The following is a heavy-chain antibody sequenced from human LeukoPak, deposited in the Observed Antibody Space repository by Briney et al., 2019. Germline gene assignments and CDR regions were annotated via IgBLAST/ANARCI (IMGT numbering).Heavy chain of an antibody. CDR3: ASVVGASLTIRFDL. CDR1: GVTFSDYY. CDR2: ISGPGYPI. Sequence: PGGSLRLSCQASGVTFSDYYMSWIRQAPGKGLEWIAYISGPGYPIYHADSVKGRFTISRDNAERSLYLQMNSLRVEDTAVYHCASVVGASLTIRFDLWGPGTLVTVSS. V-gene: IGHV3-11*01. J-gene: IGHJ4*02. D-gene: IGHD2-15*01.